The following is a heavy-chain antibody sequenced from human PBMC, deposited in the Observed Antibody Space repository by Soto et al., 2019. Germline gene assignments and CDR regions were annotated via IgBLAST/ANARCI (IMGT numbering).Heavy chain of an antibody. Sequence: GGSLRLSCAASGFTFSSYAMHWVRQAPGKGLVWVSRINSDGSSTSYADSVKGRFTISRDDAKNTLYLQMNSLRAEDTAVYYCARMWAVAGLYYYYGMDVWGQGTTVTVSS. D-gene: IGHD6-19*01. CDR3: ARMWAVAGLYYYYGMDV. J-gene: IGHJ6*02. V-gene: IGHV3-74*01. CDR1: GFTFSSYA. CDR2: INSDGSST.